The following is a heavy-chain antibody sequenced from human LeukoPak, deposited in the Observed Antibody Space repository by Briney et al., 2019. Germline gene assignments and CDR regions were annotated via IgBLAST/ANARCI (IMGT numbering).Heavy chain of an antibody. V-gene: IGHV3-74*01. CDR3: ARDTGIAAPADI. Sequence: PGGSLRLSCAASGFSFSSYWMNWVRQAPGKGLVWVSRISSDGSSTNYADSVKGRFTISRDNSKNTLYLQMNSLRAEDTAVYYCARDTGIAAPADIWGQGTMVTVSS. J-gene: IGHJ3*02. CDR2: ISSDGSST. CDR1: GFSFSSYW. D-gene: IGHD6-13*01.